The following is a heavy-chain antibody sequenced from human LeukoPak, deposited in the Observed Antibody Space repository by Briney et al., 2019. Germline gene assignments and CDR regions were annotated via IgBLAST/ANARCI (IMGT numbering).Heavy chain of an antibody. Sequence: SETLSLTCTVSGGSISSYYWIWIRQPPGKGLEWIGYIYYSGSTNYNPSLKSRVTISVDTSKNQFSLKLSSVTAADTAVYYCARDERRDGYPSGYWGQGTLVTVSS. V-gene: IGHV4-59*01. CDR3: ARDERRDGYPSGY. CDR2: IYYSGST. J-gene: IGHJ4*02. CDR1: GGSISSYY. D-gene: IGHD5-24*01.